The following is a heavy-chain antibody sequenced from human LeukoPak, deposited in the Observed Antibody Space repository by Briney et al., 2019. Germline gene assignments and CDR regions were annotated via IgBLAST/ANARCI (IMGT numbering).Heavy chain of an antibody. J-gene: IGHJ3*02. CDR3: LSYYYDSSGYYKDAFDI. Sequence: GRSLRLSCAASGFTFSSYGMHWVRQAPGKGLEWVAVIWYDGSNKYYADSVKGRFTISRDNSKNTLYLQMNSLRAEDTAVYYCLSYYYDSSGYYKDAFDIWGQGTMVTVSS. CDR2: IWYDGSNK. D-gene: IGHD3-22*01. V-gene: IGHV3-33*01. CDR1: GFTFSSYG.